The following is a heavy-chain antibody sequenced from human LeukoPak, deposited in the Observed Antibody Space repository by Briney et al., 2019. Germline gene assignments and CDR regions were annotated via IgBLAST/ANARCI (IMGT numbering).Heavy chain of an antibody. V-gene: IGHV4-34*01. D-gene: IGHD3-10*01. J-gene: IGHJ4*02. CDR3: ARHPELYFFDY. CDR1: GGSFSGYS. Sequence: SETLSLTCAVYGGSFSGYSWNWIRQPPGKGLEWIGEIHHSGGTNYNPTLKSRVTISADTSKNQVSLTLSSVTAADTAVYYCARHPELYFFDYWGQGTLVTVSS. CDR2: IHHSGGT.